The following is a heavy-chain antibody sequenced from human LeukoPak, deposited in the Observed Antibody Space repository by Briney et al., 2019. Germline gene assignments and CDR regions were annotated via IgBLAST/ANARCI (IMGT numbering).Heavy chain of an antibody. CDR2: IFYSGYT. Sequence: SETLSLTCTVSGGSISSSGYYWGWIRQPPGKGLEWIGHIFYSGYTYYNPSLKSRVTISIDTSKNQFSLKLSSVTAADTAVYYCARGRPDAFDIWGQGTMVTVSS. V-gene: IGHV4-39*07. CDR3: ARGRPDAFDI. J-gene: IGHJ3*02. CDR1: GGSISSSGYY.